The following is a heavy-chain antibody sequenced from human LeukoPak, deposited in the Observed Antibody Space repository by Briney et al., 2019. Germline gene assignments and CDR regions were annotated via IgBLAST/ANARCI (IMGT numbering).Heavy chain of an antibody. D-gene: IGHD2-15*01. CDR2: ISGSGGST. J-gene: IGHJ4*02. V-gene: IGHV3-23*01. Sequence: GGSLRLSCAASGFTFSSYAMSWVRQAPGKGLEWVSAISGSGGSTYYADSVKGRFTISRDNSKNTLYLQMNSLGAEDTAVYYCAKDALDIVVVVAATPGDSFDYWGQGTLVTVSS. CDR1: GFTFSSYA. CDR3: AKDALDIVVVVAATPGDSFDY.